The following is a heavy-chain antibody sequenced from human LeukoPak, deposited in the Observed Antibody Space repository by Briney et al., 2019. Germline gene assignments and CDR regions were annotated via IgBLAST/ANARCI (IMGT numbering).Heavy chain of an antibody. V-gene: IGHV3-30*02. CDR2: IRYDGSNK. CDR3: AKLVGATSALPFDY. D-gene: IGHD1-26*01. CDR1: GFIFSSYG. J-gene: IGHJ4*02. Sequence: PGGSLRLSCAASGFIFSSYGMHWVRQAPGKGLEWVAFIRYDGSNKYYADSVKGRFTISRDNSKNTLYLQMNSLRAEDTAVYYCAKLVGATSALPFDYWGQGTLVTVSS.